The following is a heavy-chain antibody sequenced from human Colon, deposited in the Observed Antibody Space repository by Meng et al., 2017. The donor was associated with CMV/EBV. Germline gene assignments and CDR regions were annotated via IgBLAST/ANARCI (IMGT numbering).Heavy chain of an antibody. CDR1: GFTFSSYA. CDR2: ISWSSGSK. Sequence: SLKISCAASGFTFSSYAMHWVRQSPGKGLEWVSGISWSSGSKVYGDSVRGRFTVSRDSAKSSVYLQMNSLRADDTALYYCAKGRLRYSSGFRDFFELWGQGTLVTVSS. J-gene: IGHJ4*02. V-gene: IGHV3-9*01. D-gene: IGHD3-22*01. CDR3: AKGRLRYSSGFRDFFEL.